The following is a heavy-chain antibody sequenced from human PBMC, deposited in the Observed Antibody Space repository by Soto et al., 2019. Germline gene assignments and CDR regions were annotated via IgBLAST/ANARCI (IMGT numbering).Heavy chain of an antibody. Sequence: QVQLQESGPGLVKPSETLSLTCTVSGGSISSYYWSWIRQPPGKGLEWIGYIYYSGSTKYNPSLTSRVTISVDTSKTQFSLKLSSVTAADTAVYYCARDKVNIGVDGTHYFYGMDVWGQGTTVTVSS. D-gene: IGHD6-19*01. CDR2: IYYSGST. CDR3: ARDKVNIGVDGTHYFYGMDV. CDR1: GGSISSYY. J-gene: IGHJ6*02. V-gene: IGHV4-59*01.